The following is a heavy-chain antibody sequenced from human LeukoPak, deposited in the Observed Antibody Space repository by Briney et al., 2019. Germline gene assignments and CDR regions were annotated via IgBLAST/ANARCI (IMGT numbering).Heavy chain of an antibody. J-gene: IGHJ6*04. CDR2: ISYDGSNK. CDR1: GFTFSSYG. D-gene: IGHD6-13*01. V-gene: IGHV3-30*18. CDR3: AKDWQQLVPTYYGMDV. Sequence: GRSLRLSCAASGFTFSSYGMHWVRQVPGKGLEWVAVISYDGSNKYYADSVKGRFTISRDNSENTLYLQMNSLRAEDTAVYYCAKDWQQLVPTYYGMDVWGKGTTVTVSS.